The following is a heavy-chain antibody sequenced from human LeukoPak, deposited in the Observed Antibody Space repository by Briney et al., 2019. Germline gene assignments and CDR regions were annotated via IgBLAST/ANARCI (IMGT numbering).Heavy chain of an antibody. V-gene: IGHV4-59*01. Sequence: SETLSLTCTVSGGSISSYYWSWIRQPPGKGLEWIGYIYYSGGTNYNPSLKSRVTISVDTSKNQFSLKLSSVTAADTAVYYCARGVHLAYCGGDCGGAFDIWGQGTMVTVSS. CDR1: GGSISSYY. J-gene: IGHJ3*02. CDR3: ARGVHLAYCGGDCGGAFDI. CDR2: IYYSGGT. D-gene: IGHD2-21*02.